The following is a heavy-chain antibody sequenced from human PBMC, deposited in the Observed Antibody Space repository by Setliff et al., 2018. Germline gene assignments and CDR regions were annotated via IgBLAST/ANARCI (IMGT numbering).Heavy chain of an antibody. CDR1: GYTFAKYG. J-gene: IGHJ2*01. CDR2: ISGYNGYT. CDR3: ARGRGGNPNWYFDL. V-gene: IGHV1-18*01. D-gene: IGHD2-15*01. Sequence: ASVKVSCKAFGYTFAKYGTSWVRQAPGQGLEWMGWISGYNGYTVYAQKLQGRVTLTTDTSTGTAYMELSSLRSQDTAVYYCARGRGGNPNWYFDLWGRGALVTVSS.